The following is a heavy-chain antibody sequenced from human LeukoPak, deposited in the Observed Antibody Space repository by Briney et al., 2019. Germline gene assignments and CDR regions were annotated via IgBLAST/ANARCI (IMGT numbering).Heavy chain of an antibody. D-gene: IGHD4-17*01. CDR3: ARGSWTTVTVYFDY. CDR2: IYHSGST. J-gene: IGHJ4*02. V-gene: IGHV4-4*02. CDR1: GGSIGSSNW. Sequence: SETLSLTCAVSGGSIGSSNWWSWVRQPPGKGLEWIGEIYHSGSTNYNPSLKSRVTISVDKSKNQFSLKLSSVTAADTAVYYCARGSWTTVTVYFDYWGQGTLVTVSS.